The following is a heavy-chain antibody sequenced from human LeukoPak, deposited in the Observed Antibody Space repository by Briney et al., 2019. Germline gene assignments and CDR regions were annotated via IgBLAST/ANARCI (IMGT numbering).Heavy chain of an antibody. Sequence: GGSLRLSCAASGFTVSGNYMSWVRQAPGKGLEWVSVIYSGGSTYYADSVKGRFTISRDNSKNTLYLQMNSLRAEDTAVCYCAKSDSSSWYTAIYYFDYWGQGTLVTVSS. J-gene: IGHJ4*02. CDR3: AKSDSSSWYTAIYYFDY. D-gene: IGHD6-13*01. CDR2: IYSGGST. V-gene: IGHV3-53*01. CDR1: GFTVSGNY.